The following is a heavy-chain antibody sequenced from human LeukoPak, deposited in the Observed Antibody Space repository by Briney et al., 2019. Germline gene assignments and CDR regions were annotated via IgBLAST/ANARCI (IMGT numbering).Heavy chain of an antibody. CDR1: GFTFSSYN. Sequence: GGSLRLSCAASGFTFSSYNMNWVRQAPGKGLEWVSSITSSSSYIYYADSVKGRFTISRDNAKNSLYLQMNSLRAEDTAVYYCARDTGGYYFDYWGQGTLVTVSS. J-gene: IGHJ4*02. V-gene: IGHV3-21*01. D-gene: IGHD3-10*01. CDR3: ARDTGGYYFDY. CDR2: ITSSSSYI.